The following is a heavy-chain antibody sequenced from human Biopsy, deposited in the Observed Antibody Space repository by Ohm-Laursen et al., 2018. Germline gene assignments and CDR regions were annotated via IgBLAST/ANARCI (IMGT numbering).Heavy chain of an antibody. CDR1: GGFVRGYY. V-gene: IGHV4-59*02. J-gene: IGHJ3*02. D-gene: IGHD3-3*01. CDR3: ARVRGSGFFAFDI. CDR2: IFDDGAT. Sequence: TLSLTWSVSGGFVRGYYWSWIRQPSGTGLAWIGHIFDDGATNYSPSPSLQGRVTLSIDTSENTFSLTFTSLTRADTGVYYCARVRGSGFFAFDIWGRGTTVSVSS.